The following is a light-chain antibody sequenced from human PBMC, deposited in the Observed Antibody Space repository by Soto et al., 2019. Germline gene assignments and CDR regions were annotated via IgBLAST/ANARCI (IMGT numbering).Light chain of an antibody. CDR3: QKSYGPPPT. CDR2: AAS. V-gene: IGKV1-39*01. CDR1: QSISSY. Sequence: DIQMTQSPSSLSASVGDRVTITCRASQSISSYLNWYQQKPGKAPKLLIYAASSLQSGVPSRFSGSGSGKDFPLTISGRQPEDLATDHWQKSYGPPPTFGGGTKVESK. J-gene: IGKJ4*01.